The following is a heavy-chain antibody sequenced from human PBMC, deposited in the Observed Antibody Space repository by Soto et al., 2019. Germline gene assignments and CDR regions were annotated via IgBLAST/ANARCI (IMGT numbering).Heavy chain of an antibody. CDR1: GGSISSYY. Sequence: SETLSLTCTVSGGSISSYYWSWIRQPPGKGLEWIGYIYYSGSTNYNPSLKSRVTISVDTSKNQFSLKLSSVTAADTAVYYCARPIIAAAGPKFFGIAVAELDAFDIWGQGTMVTVSS. CDR2: IYYSGST. CDR3: ARPIIAAAGPKFFGIAVAELDAFDI. D-gene: IGHD6-13*01. V-gene: IGHV4-59*08. J-gene: IGHJ3*02.